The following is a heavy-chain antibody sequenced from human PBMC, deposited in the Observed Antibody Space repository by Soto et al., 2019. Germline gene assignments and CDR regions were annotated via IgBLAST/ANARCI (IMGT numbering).Heavy chain of an antibody. Sequence: GGSLRLSCAASRFTFSSYVRHGVPQGPAKTLEWVAVIWYDGSNKYYADSVKARVTISRDNSKNTLYLQMNSLRAEDTAAYYCARDRFTTSSSWYSGGMDVWGQGTTVTVSS. CDR3: ARDRFTTSSSWYSGGMDV. CDR1: RFTFSSYV. CDR2: IWYDGSNK. J-gene: IGHJ6*02. V-gene: IGHV3-33*08. D-gene: IGHD6-13*01.